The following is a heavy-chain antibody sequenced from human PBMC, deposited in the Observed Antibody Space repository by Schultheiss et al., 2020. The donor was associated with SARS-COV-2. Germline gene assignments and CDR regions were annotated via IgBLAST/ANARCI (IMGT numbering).Heavy chain of an antibody. CDR1: GGSISSGGYY. CDR2: IYYSGST. J-gene: IGHJ5*02. D-gene: IGHD3-22*01. CDR3: ARGSSGYYGTNWFDP. V-gene: IGHV4-31*03. Sequence: SETLSLTCTVSGGSISSGGYYWSWIRQHPGKGLEWIGYIYYSGSTNYNPSLKSRVTISVDKSKNQFSLKLSSVTAADTAVYYCARGSSGYYGTNWFDPWGQGTLVTVSS.